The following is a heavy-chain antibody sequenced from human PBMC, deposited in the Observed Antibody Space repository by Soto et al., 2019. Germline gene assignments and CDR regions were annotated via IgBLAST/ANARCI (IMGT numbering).Heavy chain of an antibody. V-gene: IGHV3-11*01. Sequence: PGGSLRLSCAASGFIFSDYYMSWIRQAPGKGLEWVSYISSSGSTIFYADSVKGRFTVSRDNAKNSLYLLMNSLRAEDTAVYYCAREAAAFPGPYWGQGTLVTVSS. J-gene: IGHJ4*02. D-gene: IGHD6-13*01. CDR2: ISSSGSTI. CDR3: AREAAAFPGPY. CDR1: GFIFSDYY.